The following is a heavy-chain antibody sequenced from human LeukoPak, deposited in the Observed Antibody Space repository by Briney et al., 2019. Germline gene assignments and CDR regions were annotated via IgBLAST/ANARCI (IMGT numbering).Heavy chain of an antibody. J-gene: IGHJ3*02. CDR3: AKGLDSYGVSAFDI. CDR2: ISYDGSNK. CDR1: GFTFSSYG. Sequence: SGGSLRLSCAASGFTFSSYGMHWVRQAPGKGLEWVAVISYDGSNKYYADSVKGRFTISRDNSKNTLYLQMNSLRAEDTAMYYCAKGLDSYGVSAFDIWGQGTMVTVSS. V-gene: IGHV3-30*18. D-gene: IGHD5-18*01.